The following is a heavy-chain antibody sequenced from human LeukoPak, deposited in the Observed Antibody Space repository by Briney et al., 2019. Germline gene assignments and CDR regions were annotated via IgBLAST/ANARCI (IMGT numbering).Heavy chain of an antibody. V-gene: IGHV4-31*03. CDR1: GGSISSGGYY. Sequence: SQTLSLTCTVSGGSISSGGYYWSWIRQHPGKGLEWIGYIYYGGSTYYNPSLKSRVTISVDTSKNQFSLKLSSVTAADTAVYYCARVTSKTYYDFWSGYYVREYYFDYWGQGTLVTVSS. CDR2: IYYGGST. CDR3: ARVTSKTYYDFWSGYYVREYYFDY. D-gene: IGHD3-3*01. J-gene: IGHJ4*02.